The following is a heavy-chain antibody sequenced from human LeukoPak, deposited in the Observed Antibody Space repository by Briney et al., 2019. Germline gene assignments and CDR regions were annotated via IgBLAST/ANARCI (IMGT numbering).Heavy chain of an antibody. CDR1: GFTFSSYA. CDR2: ISSSSSYI. CDR3: ARRWNDGSFDY. Sequence: PGGSLRLSCAASGFTFSSYAMSWVRQAPGKGLEWVSSISSSSSYIYYADSVKGRFTISRDNAKNSLYLQMNSLKASDTAMYYCARRWNDGSFDYWGQGTLVTVSS. D-gene: IGHD1-1*01. V-gene: IGHV3-21*04. J-gene: IGHJ4*02.